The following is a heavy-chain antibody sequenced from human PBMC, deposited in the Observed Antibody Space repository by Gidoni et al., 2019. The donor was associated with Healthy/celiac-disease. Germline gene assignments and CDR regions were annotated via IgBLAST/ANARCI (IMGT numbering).Heavy chain of an antibody. J-gene: IGHJ1*01. CDR1: GFTFSSYS. D-gene: IGHD3-3*01. CDR3: ARGTEEWSGYYKEDFQH. CDR2: ISSSSSTI. V-gene: IGHV3-48*02. Sequence: EVQLVESGGGWVQPGGSLRLSCAASGFTFSSYSRNWVRQAPGKGLGWVSYISSSSSTIYYADAVKGRFTISRDNAKNSLYLQMNSLRDEDTAVYYCARGTEEWSGYYKEDFQHWGQGTLVTVSS.